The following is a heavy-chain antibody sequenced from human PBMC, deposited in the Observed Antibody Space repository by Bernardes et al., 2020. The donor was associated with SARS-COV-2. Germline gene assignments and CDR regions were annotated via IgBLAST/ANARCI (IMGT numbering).Heavy chain of an antibody. Sequence: SETLSLTCTVSGGSISSDGYYWTWIRQHPGKGLEWIGFIYYSGNTYYNPSLNSRVTISFDTSKNQFSLKLTSVTAADTAIYYCARGPPLPQYFQHWGQGTLVTVSS. CDR2: IYYSGNT. CDR3: ARGPPLPQYFQH. J-gene: IGHJ1*01. D-gene: IGHD3-16*02. CDR1: GGSISSDGYY. V-gene: IGHV4-31*03.